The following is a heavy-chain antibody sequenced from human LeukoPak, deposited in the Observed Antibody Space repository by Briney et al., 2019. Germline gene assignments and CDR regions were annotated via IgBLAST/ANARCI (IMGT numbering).Heavy chain of an antibody. CDR2: IMPILDIT. CDR3: ATTHDSRELMQADY. J-gene: IGHJ4*02. V-gene: IGHV1-69*04. D-gene: IGHD3-10*01. CDR1: GGTFSNYA. Sequence: SVKASCKASGGTFSNYAFSWVRQAPGQGLEWMGRIMPILDITHYAQKFQGRVTISADKSTSTAYMDLSGLRYEDTAVYYCATTHDSRELMQADYWGQGTLVTVSS.